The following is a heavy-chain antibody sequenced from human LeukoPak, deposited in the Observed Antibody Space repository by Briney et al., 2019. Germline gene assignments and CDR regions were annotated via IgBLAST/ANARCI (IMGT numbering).Heavy chain of an antibody. D-gene: IGHD1-26*01. CDR1: GFTFSSYA. CDR3: ARSPELYFDY. V-gene: IGHV3-30*04. CDR2: ISYDGSNK. J-gene: IGHJ4*02. Sequence: RSGRSLRLSCAASGFTFSSYAMHWVRQAPGKGLEWVAVISYDGSNKYYADSVKGRFTISRDNSKNTLYLQMNSLRAEDTAVYYCARSPELYFDYWGQGTLVTVSS.